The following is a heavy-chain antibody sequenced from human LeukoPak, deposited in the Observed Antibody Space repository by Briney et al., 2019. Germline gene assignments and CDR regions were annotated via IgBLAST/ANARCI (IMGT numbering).Heavy chain of an antibody. CDR1: GFTFSDYA. Sequence: GGSLRLSCAVSGFTFSDYAMSWVRQAPEKGLEWVSGISNSGHSTYYIASVKGRFTVSRDNSKSTLFLQMNSLRAEDTAVYYCAKDFPSSIVTNWGQGTLVTVSS. J-gene: IGHJ4*01. V-gene: IGHV3-23*01. CDR2: ISNSGHST. D-gene: IGHD6-6*01. CDR3: AKDFPSSIVTN.